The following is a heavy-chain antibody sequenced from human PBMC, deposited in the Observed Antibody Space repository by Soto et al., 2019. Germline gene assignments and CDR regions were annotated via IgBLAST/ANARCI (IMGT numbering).Heavy chain of an antibody. Sequence: SETLSLTCAVYGGSFSGYYWSWIRQPPGKGLEWIGEINHSGSTNYNPSLKSRVTISVDTSKNQFSLKLSSVTAADTAVYYCARGRPVATIPYYFDYWGQGTLVTLSS. CDR2: INHSGST. J-gene: IGHJ4*02. V-gene: IGHV4-34*01. CDR1: GGSFSGYY. CDR3: ARGRPVATIPYYFDY. D-gene: IGHD5-12*01.